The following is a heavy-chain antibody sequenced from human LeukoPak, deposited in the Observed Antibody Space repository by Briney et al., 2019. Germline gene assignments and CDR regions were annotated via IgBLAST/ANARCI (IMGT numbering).Heavy chain of an antibody. CDR1: GLTLSSYA. CDR3: AKDHCSNGVCSGLDP. D-gene: IGHD2-8*01. J-gene: IGHJ5*02. Sequence: GGSLRLSCAASGLTLSSYAMSWVRQAPGKGLEWVSVISGSGGSTSYADSVKGRFTISRDNSKNTLYLQMNSLRAEDTAVYYCAKDHCSNGVCSGLDPWGQGTLVTVSS. V-gene: IGHV3-23*01. CDR2: ISGSGGST.